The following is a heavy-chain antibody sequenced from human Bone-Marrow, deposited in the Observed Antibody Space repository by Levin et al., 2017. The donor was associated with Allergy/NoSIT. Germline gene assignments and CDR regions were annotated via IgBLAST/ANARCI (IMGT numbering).Heavy chain of an antibody. D-gene: IGHD3-22*01. CDR3: AGYDTSGYHSPFDY. V-gene: IGHV3-23*01. J-gene: IGHJ4*02. CDR2: ISGSGSNT. Sequence: LSLTCAASGLLFRNSAMNWVRQAPGKGLEWVSQISGSGSNTHYADSVRGRFTFSRDNSNNTVYLQMNSLRADDTAVYYCAGYDTSGYHSPFDYWGQGTLVTVSS. CDR1: GLLFRNSA.